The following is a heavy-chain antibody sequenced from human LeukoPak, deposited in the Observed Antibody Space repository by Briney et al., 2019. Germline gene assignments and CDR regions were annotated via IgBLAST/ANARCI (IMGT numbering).Heavy chain of an antibody. Sequence: GGSLRPSCAASGFTFSNYGMHWVRQAPGKGLEWVAVTWYDGSNKYYADSVKGRFTISRDNSKNTLYLQMNSLRAEDTAVYYCARDRGLYSGYDLSYFDYRGQGTLVTVSS. CDR2: TWYDGSNK. V-gene: IGHV3-33*01. J-gene: IGHJ4*02. CDR1: GFTFSNYG. CDR3: ARDRGLYSGYDLSYFDY. D-gene: IGHD5-12*01.